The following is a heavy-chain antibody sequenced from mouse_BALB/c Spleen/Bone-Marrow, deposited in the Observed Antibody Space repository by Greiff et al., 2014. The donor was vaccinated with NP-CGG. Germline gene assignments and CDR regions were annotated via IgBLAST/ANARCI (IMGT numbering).Heavy chain of an antibody. CDR3: ARITTATGAMDY. Sequence: QVQLKESGPGLVAPSQSLSITCTVSGFPLTTYGVHWVRQPPGKGLEWLGVLWADGSTNYNSALMSRLSISKDNSKSQVFLKMNSLQTDDTAMYYCARITTATGAMDYWGQGTSVTVSS. J-gene: IGHJ4*01. V-gene: IGHV2-9*02. D-gene: IGHD1-2*01. CDR2: LWADGST. CDR1: GFPLTTYG.